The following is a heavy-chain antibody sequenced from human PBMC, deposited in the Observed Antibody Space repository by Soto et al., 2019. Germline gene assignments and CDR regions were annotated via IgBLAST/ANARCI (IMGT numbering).Heavy chain of an antibody. Sequence: QVQLVQSGAEVKKPGASVRVSCTTSGYSLTGYYLHWVRQAPGQGLEWMGRINPKSGDTDYAQKLQGWVTMTTDTSINTAYMDLTRLTSNDTAIYYCARGGTIRQTTFGLVIVGRFDPWGQGTLVTVSS. CDR2: INPKSGDT. CDR3: ARGGTIRQTTFGLVIVGRFDP. V-gene: IGHV1-2*04. D-gene: IGHD3-3*01. CDR1: GYSLTGYY. J-gene: IGHJ5*02.